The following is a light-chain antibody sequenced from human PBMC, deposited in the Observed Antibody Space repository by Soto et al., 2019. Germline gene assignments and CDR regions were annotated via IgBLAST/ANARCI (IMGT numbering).Light chain of an antibody. CDR1: QGIGNW. CDR3: QQYNSYRWT. Sequence: DIQMTQSPSSVSTSVGDRVPITCRASQGIGNWSAWYQQKPGKAPKLLIYKASSLESGVPSRFSGSGSGTEFTLTISSLQPDDFATYYCQQYNSYRWTFGLGTKVE. J-gene: IGKJ1*01. V-gene: IGKV1-5*03. CDR2: KAS.